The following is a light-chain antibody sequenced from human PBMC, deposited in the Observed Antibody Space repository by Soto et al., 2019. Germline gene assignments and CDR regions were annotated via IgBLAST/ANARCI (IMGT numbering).Light chain of an antibody. CDR3: QQYGSSPLT. CDR2: GAS. Sequence: EIVLTQSPGTLSLSPGERDTLSCRASQSVSSSYLAWYQQKPGQAPRLLIYGASSRATGIPDRFSGSGSGTDFTLTISRLELEDFSVYYCQQYGSSPLTFGGGTKVEIK. V-gene: IGKV3-20*01. CDR1: QSVSSSY. J-gene: IGKJ4*01.